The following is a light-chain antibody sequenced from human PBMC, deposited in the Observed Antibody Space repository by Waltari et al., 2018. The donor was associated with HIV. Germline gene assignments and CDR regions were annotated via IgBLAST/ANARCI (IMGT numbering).Light chain of an antibody. V-gene: IGKV4-1*01. CDR1: QSILSSSNNRKY. CDR3: HQYYTTPYT. Sequence: DIVMTQSLDSLAVSLGERATMNCKSSQSILSSSNNRKYLAWYQQKPGQPPKLLIYWASSRDSGVPDRFIGRGSGTDFSLTISSLQAEDVAVYFCHQYYTTPYTFGQGTKLEIK. CDR2: WAS. J-gene: IGKJ2*01.